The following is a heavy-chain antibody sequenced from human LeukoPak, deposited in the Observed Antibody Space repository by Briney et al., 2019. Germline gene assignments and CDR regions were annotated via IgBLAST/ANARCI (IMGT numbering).Heavy chain of an antibody. V-gene: IGHV4-59*08. Sequence: SETLSLTCTVSGGSISSYYWSWIRQPPGKGLEWIGYIYYSGSTNYNPSLKSRVTISVDTSKNQFSLKLSSVTAADTAVYYCARHRVRLGSIAFDIWGQGTMVTVSS. J-gene: IGHJ3*02. CDR2: IYYSGST. D-gene: IGHD3-10*01. CDR3: ARHRVRLGSIAFDI. CDR1: GGSISSYY.